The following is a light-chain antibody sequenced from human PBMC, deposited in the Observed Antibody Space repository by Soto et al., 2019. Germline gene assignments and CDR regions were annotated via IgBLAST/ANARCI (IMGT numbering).Light chain of an antibody. CDR3: HQYKSYTPYT. Sequence: DIQMTQSPYTLSASVGDRVTITCRASQGISTWLAWYQQRPGKAPNLLIYDASSLASGVPSRFSGGGSGTEFTLTISNLQPDDFGTYYCHQYKSYTPYTIGQGTKVDIK. CDR1: QGISTW. J-gene: IGKJ2*01. V-gene: IGKV1-5*01. CDR2: DAS.